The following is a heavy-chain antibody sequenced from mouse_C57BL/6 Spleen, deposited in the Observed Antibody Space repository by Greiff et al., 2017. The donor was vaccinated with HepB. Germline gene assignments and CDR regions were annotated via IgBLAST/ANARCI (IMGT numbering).Heavy chain of an antibody. J-gene: IGHJ2*01. D-gene: IGHD3-2*02. CDR1: GYTFTSYW. Sequence: QVQLQQPGAELVKPGASVKLSCKASGYTFTSYWMHWVKQRPGQGLEWIGMIHPNSGSTNYNEKFKSKATLTVDKSSSTAYMQLSSLTSEDSAVYYCARSRGSSGYGYYFDYWGQGTTLTVSS. CDR3: ARSRGSSGYGYYFDY. V-gene: IGHV1-64*01. CDR2: IHPNSGST.